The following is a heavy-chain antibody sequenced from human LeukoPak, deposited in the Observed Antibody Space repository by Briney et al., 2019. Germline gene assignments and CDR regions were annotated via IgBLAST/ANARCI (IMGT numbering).Heavy chain of an antibody. J-gene: IGHJ5*02. Sequence: PSETLSLTCTVSGGSISSYYWSWIRQPPGKGLEWIGYIYYSGSTNYNPSLKSRVTISVDTSKNQFSLKLSSVTAADTAVYYCARGDGVVIGQRGLRFDPWGQGTLVTISS. CDR1: GGSISSYY. CDR3: ARGDGVVIGQRGLRFDP. V-gene: IGHV4-59*12. D-gene: IGHD3-3*01. CDR2: IYYSGST.